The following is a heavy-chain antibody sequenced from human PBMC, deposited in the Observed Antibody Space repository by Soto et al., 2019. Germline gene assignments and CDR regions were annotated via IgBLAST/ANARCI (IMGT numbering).Heavy chain of an antibody. V-gene: IGHV3-74*01. CDR3: VREPWGFSGTLYDY. D-gene: IGHD6-19*01. Sequence: QPGGSLRLSCAASQFSFSSYWMHWVRQVPGKGPAWVSRINHDGSKTEYADSVKGRFTISRGNTNNTLYLQMNSLRVEDTAMYYCVREPWGFSGTLYDYWGQGTLVTVSS. CDR1: QFSFSSYW. J-gene: IGHJ4*02. CDR2: INHDGSKT.